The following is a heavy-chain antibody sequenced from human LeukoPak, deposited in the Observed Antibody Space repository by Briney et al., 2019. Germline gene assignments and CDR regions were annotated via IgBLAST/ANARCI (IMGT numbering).Heavy chain of an antibody. J-gene: IGHJ6*03. CDR2: IYYSGST. CDR1: GGSISSSSYY. V-gene: IGHV4-39*07. Sequence: PSETLSLTCTVSGGSISSSSYYWGWIRQPPGKGLEWIGSIYYSGSTYYNPSLKSRVTISVGTSKNQFSLKLSSVTAADTAVYYCARSIVVLPAAIHSENPEGHYYMDVWGKGTTVTISS. CDR3: ARSIVVLPAAIHSENPEGHYYMDV. D-gene: IGHD2-2*01.